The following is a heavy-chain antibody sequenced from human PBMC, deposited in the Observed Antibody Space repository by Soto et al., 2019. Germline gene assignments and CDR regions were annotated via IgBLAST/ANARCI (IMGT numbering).Heavy chain of an antibody. Sequence: QVQLVQSGAEVKKPGSSVKVSCKASGGTFSSYTISWVRQSPGQGLEWMGRIIPILGIANYAQKFQGRVTITADKSTSTAYMELSSLRCEDTAVYYCAVLDRYYYYGMDVWGQGTTVTVSS. J-gene: IGHJ6*02. CDR1: GGTFSSYT. D-gene: IGHD3-9*01. V-gene: IGHV1-69*02. CDR3: AVLDRYYYYGMDV. CDR2: IIPILGIA.